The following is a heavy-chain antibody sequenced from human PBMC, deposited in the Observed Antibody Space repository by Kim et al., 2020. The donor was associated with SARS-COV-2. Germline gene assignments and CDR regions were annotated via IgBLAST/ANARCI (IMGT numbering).Heavy chain of an antibody. J-gene: IGHJ6*02. CDR3: ARDQHYYVSSGSFPSHYYGMDV. Sequence: GGSLRLSCAASGFTFSSYAMNWVRQAPGKGLEWVSAISGSGSCTYYADSVKGRFTISRDNSKNTLYLQMNSLRAEDTAVYYCARDQHYYVSSGSFPSHYYGMDVWGQGTTLTVS. CDR2: ISGSGSCT. CDR1: GFTFSSYA. V-gene: IGHV3-23*01. D-gene: IGHD3-22*01.